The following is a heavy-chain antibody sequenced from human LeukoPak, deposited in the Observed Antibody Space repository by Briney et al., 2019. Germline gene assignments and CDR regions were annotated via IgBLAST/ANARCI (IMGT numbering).Heavy chain of an antibody. J-gene: IGHJ6*02. Sequence: GGSLRLSCAASGFTFSTYGMHWVRHAPGKGLEWVALVWSDGNGKFYADSVKGRFTISRDNSKSMLFLQLNSLRAEDTALYYCARDLHYYVAMDVWGQGTTVTVSS. CDR3: ARDLHYYVAMDV. CDR2: VWSDGNGK. CDR1: GFTFSTYG. D-gene: IGHD3-10*02. V-gene: IGHV3-33*01.